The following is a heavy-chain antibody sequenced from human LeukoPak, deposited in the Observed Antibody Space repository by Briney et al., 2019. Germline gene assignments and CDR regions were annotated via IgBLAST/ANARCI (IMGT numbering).Heavy chain of an antibody. Sequence: DPGGSLRLSCAASGFTFSSYWIHWVRHAPGKGLVWVSHINSDGSSTTYADSVKGRFTISRDNAKNTLYLQMNSLRAEDTAVYYCARVLPRGAIDYWGQGTLVTVSS. CDR1: GFTFSSYW. CDR3: ARVLPRGAIDY. J-gene: IGHJ4*02. V-gene: IGHV3-74*01. CDR2: INSDGSST. D-gene: IGHD3-16*01.